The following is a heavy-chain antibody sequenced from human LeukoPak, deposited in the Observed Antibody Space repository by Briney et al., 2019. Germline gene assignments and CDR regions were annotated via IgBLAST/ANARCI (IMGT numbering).Heavy chain of an antibody. J-gene: IGHJ6*04. CDR3: AQGIIQLWPQV. CDR2: IYWDDDK. CDR1: GFSLSTSGVG. V-gene: IGHV2-5*02. D-gene: IGHD5-18*01. Sequence: GSGPTLVKPTQTLTLTCTFSGFSLSTSGVGVGWIRQPPGKALEWLALIYWDDDKRYSPSLKSRLTITKDTSKNQVVFTMTNMDPVDTATYYCAQGIIQLWPQVWGKGTTVTVSS.